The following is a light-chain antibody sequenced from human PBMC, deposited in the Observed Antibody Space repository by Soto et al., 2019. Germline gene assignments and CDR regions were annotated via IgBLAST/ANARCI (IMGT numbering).Light chain of an antibody. CDR3: HQYATSPFT. Sequence: IVLTQSPGTVSLSPGERATLSCRASETIGRAYFAWYQHRPGRTPRLVLSGTSNRAAGIPDRFGGSGSGADFTLSIRGVEPEDSAVYYCHQYATSPFTFGQGTKLEIK. CDR1: ETIGRAY. CDR2: GTS. J-gene: IGKJ2*01. V-gene: IGKV3-20*01.